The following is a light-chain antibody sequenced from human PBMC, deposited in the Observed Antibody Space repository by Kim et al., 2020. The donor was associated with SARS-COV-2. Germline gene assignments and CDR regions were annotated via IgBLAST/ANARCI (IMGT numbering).Light chain of an antibody. V-gene: IGLV7-43*01. CDR3: LLYCGGTQLWV. Sequence: QAVVTQEPSLTVSPGETVTLTCASSTGAVTSGYYANWFQQNPGQAPRALIYSTTKKHSWTPARFSGSLLGGKAALTLSGVQPDDEADYYYLLYCGGTQLWVFGGGTQLTVL. CDR1: TGAVTSGYY. CDR2: STT. J-gene: IGLJ3*02.